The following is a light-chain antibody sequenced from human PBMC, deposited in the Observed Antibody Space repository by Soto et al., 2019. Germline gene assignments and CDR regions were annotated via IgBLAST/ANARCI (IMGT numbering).Light chain of an antibody. CDR2: KAS. CDR3: QHYNSYSEA. V-gene: IGKV1-5*03. Sequence: SQMTQSPSTLSASLGDRGTITCRASQTISSWLAWYQQKPGKAPKLLIYKASTLKSGVPSRFSGSGSGTEFTLTISSLQPDDFATYYCQHYNSYSEAFGQGTKVDI. J-gene: IGKJ1*01. CDR1: QTISSW.